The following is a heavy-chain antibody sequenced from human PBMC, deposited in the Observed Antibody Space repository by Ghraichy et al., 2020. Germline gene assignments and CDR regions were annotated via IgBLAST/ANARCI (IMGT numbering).Heavy chain of an antibody. CDR3: ARDIVHYSSSSERFDP. V-gene: IGHV3-21*01. Sequence: GSLRLSCAASGLSFSYYSMIWVRQAPGKGLEWVSSISSSSDYIYYADSVEGRFTISRDNAKNSLYLQMNSLRAEDTAVYYCARDIVHYSSSSERFDPWGQGTLVTVSS. J-gene: IGHJ5*02. CDR2: ISSSSDYI. D-gene: IGHD6-6*01. CDR1: GLSFSYYS.